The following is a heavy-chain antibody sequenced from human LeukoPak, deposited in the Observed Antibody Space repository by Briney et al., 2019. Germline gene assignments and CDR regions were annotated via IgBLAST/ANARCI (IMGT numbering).Heavy chain of an antibody. Sequence: PGGSLRLSCAASGFIFSSYNMNWVRQAPGKGLEWVSSISGSGSYIYYADSVQGRFTISRDNAKNSLYLQMNSLRAEDTAVYYCARVYDNSSPVDYWGQGTLVTVSS. CDR1: GFIFSSYN. J-gene: IGHJ4*02. CDR3: ARVYDNSSPVDY. D-gene: IGHD1-1*01. CDR2: ISGSGSYI. V-gene: IGHV3-21*01.